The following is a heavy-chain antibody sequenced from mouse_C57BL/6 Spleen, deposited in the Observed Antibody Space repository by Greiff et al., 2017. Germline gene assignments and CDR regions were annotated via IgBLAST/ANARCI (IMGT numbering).Heavy chain of an antibody. CDR1: GYTFSSYW. CDR2: IYPGGGNT. V-gene: IGHV1-55*01. CDR3: ARDDDVIAGLDY. J-gene: IGHJ2*01. D-gene: IGHD2-3*01. Sequence: VQLQQSGAELVKPGASVKMSCKASGYTFSSYWMPWVKQRPGQGLEWIGKIYPGGGNTNYTEKVKGKATLTGDNASSTAYMQLSRLTSEDSAVYYCARDDDVIAGLDYWGQGTTLTVSS.